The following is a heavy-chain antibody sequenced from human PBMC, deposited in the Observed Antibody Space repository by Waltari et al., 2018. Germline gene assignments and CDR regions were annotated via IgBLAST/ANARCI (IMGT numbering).Heavy chain of an antibody. CDR3: AKEGGGCSGGSCYSQDFDY. CDR1: GFTFSSYA. CDR2: IYSGGST. D-gene: IGHD2-15*01. Sequence: EVQLLESGGGLVQPGGSLRLSCAASGFTFSSYAMSWVRQAPGKGLEWVSVIYSGGSTYYADSVKGRFTISRDNSKNTLYLQMNSLRAEDRAVYYCAKEGGGCSGGSCYSQDFDYWGQGTLVTVSS. V-gene: IGHV3-23*03. J-gene: IGHJ4*02.